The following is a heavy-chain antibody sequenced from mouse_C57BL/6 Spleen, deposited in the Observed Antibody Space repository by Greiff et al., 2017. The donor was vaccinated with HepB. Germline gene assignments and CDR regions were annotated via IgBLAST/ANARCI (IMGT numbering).Heavy chain of an antibody. D-gene: IGHD1-1*01. CDR3: ARMYYYDSSCWYFDV. V-gene: IGHV2-9-1*01. J-gene: IGHJ1*03. CDR1: GFSLTSYA. CDR2: IWTGGGT. Sequence: VQLQESGPGLVAPSQRLSITCTVSGFSLTSYAISWVRQPPGKGLEWLGVIWTGGGTNYNSALKSRLSISKDNSKRQVFLKMNSLQTDDTARYYCARMYYYDSSCWYFDVWVTGTTVTVSS.